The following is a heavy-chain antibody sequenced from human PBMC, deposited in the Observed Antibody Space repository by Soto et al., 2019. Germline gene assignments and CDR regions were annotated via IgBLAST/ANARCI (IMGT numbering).Heavy chain of an antibody. J-gene: IGHJ4*02. Sequence: EVQLVESGGGLVQPGGSLRLSCAASGFTFSSYWMSWVRQAPGKGLEWVANIKQDGSEKYYVDSVKGRFTISRDNAKNSLYLQMNSLRAEDTAVYFCVGEVGFQLIYWGQGTLVTVSS. D-gene: IGHD2-2*01. CDR2: IKQDGSEK. CDR3: VGEVGFQLIY. V-gene: IGHV3-7*01. CDR1: GFTFSSYW.